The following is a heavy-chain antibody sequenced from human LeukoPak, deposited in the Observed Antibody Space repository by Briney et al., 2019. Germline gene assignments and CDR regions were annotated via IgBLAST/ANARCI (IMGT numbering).Heavy chain of an antibody. J-gene: IGHJ4*02. D-gene: IGHD3-22*01. Sequence: GGSLRLSCAASGFTFSSYAMSWVRQAPGKGLEWVSGISGSGDNTYYADSVKGRFTISRDNSKNTLYLQMNSLRAEDTAVYYCAKDGDLYYYDSSGYYSPYFDYWGQGTLVTVSS. CDR2: ISGSGDNT. V-gene: IGHV3-23*01. CDR3: AKDGDLYYYDSSGYYSPYFDY. CDR1: GFTFSSYA.